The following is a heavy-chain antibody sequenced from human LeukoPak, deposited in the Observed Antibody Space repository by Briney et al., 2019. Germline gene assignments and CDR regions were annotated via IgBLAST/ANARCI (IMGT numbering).Heavy chain of an antibody. V-gene: IGHV3-7*01. D-gene: IGHD3-16*01. CDR3: ATGGAPGGRFEN. CDR1: GFTFDMSM. J-gene: IGHJ4*02. Sequence: GGSLRLSCVVSGFTFDMSMMTWVRQAPGKGPEWVAKMKEDGTEIFYAGSVAGRFTISRDNSKNSLYLRMNSLRVEDTAVYYCATGGAPGGRFENWGQGTLVTVSS. CDR2: MKEDGTEI.